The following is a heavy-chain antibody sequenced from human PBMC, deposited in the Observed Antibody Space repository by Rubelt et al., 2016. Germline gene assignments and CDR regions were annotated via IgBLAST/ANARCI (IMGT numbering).Heavy chain of an antibody. CDR3: ARDGRNEGVTMAY. CDR2: ITGGSTTK. CDR1: GFTFSDYA. D-gene: IGHD3-10*01. Sequence: EVQLVESGGGLVQPGGSLRLSCAASGFTFSDYAMNWVRQSPGKGREWVAYITGGSTTKYYADSVRGRFTISRDNAKNSLYLQLNSLRAGAKAVSYCARDGRNEGVTMAYWGQGTLVTVSS. V-gene: IGHV3-48*04. J-gene: IGHJ4*02.